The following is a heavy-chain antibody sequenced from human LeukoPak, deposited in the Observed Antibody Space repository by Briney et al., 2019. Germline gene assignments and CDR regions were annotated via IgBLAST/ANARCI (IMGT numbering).Heavy chain of an antibody. Sequence: GGSLRLSCAASGITGYSMHWVRQAPGKGLEWVSAISGSGGSTYYADSVKGRFTISRDNSKNTLYLQMNSLRAEDTAVYYCAKDENSGSYYHYWGQGTLVTVSS. CDR3: AKDENSGSYYHY. CDR2: ISGSGGST. V-gene: IGHV3-23*01. CDR1: GITGYS. J-gene: IGHJ4*02. D-gene: IGHD1-26*01.